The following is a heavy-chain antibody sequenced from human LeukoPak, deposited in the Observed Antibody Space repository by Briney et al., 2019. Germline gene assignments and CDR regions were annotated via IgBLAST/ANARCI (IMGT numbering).Heavy chain of an antibody. D-gene: IGHD2-21*02. Sequence: QPGGSLRLSCAASGFSFSTYWMHWVRQAPGKGLVWVSRINTDGSTTTNADSVKGRFTISRDNAKHTLYLQMNSLRAEDTSVYYCVAGDWGARDSFDLWGRGTMVTVSS. J-gene: IGHJ3*01. V-gene: IGHV3-74*01. CDR2: INTDGSTT. CDR1: GFSFSTYW. CDR3: VAGDWGARDSFDL.